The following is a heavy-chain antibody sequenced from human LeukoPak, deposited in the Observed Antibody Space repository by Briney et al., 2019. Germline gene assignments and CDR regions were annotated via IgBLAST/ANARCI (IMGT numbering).Heavy chain of an antibody. V-gene: IGHV4-4*02. Sequence: SGTLSLTCAVSGGSISSSNWWSWVRQPPGKGLEWIGEIYHSGSTNYNPSLKSRVTISVDKSKNQFSLKLSSVTAADTAVYYCARGYRGYSYGYYYYYMDVWGKGTTVAVSS. J-gene: IGHJ6*03. CDR2: IYHSGST. CDR1: GGSISSSNW. CDR3: ARGYRGYSYGYYYYYMDV. D-gene: IGHD5-18*01.